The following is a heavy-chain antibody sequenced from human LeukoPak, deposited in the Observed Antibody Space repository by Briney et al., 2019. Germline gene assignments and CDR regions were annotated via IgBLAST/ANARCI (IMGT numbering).Heavy chain of an antibody. CDR2: ISRGSDNV. CDR1: GFTFSSYS. Sequence: GGSLRLSCAASGFTFSSYSMHWVRQAPRKGLEWASSISRGSDNVFYAESVKGRFTISRDNSKNTLYLQMNSLRAEDTAVYYCARDLRSRAYWGQGTLVTVSS. D-gene: IGHD4-17*01. V-gene: IGHV3-21*04. CDR3: ARDLRSRAY. J-gene: IGHJ4*02.